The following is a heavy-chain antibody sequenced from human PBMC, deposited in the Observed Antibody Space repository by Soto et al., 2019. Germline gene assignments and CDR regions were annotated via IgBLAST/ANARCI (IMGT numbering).Heavy chain of an antibody. CDR1: GGSISSSSHY. CDR2: IYYSGNT. Sequence: SETLSLTCTVSGGSISSSSHYWGWIRQPPGKGLEWIGSIYYSGNTYYNPSLKSRVSISLDTSNYQFSLKLSSVTAADTAVYYCARDGDGRMTTNPYYYNGMDVWGPGTTVTVSS. D-gene: IGHD4-4*01. V-gene: IGHV4-39*07. CDR3: ARDGDGRMTTNPYYYNGMDV. J-gene: IGHJ6*02.